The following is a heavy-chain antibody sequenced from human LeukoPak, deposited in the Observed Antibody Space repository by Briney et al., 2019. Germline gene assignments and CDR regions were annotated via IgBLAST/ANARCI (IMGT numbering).Heavy chain of an antibody. J-gene: IGHJ3*02. CDR2: ISYDGSNK. Sequence: GGSLRLSCAASGFTFSNHAMTWVRQAPGKGLEWVAVISYDGSNKYYADSVKGRFTISRDNSKNTLYLQMNSLRAEDTAVYYCAKDRVDTAMAHDAFDIWGQGTMVTVSS. CDR1: GFTFSNHA. D-gene: IGHD5-18*01. V-gene: IGHV3-30*04. CDR3: AKDRVDTAMAHDAFDI.